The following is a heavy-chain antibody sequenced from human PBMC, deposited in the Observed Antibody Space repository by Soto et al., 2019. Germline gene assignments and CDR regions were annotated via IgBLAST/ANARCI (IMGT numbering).Heavy chain of an antibody. J-gene: IGHJ4*02. D-gene: IGHD6-25*01. Sequence: EVQLAESGGGLVQPGGSLRLSCAASGFAFTAYAMIWVRQAPGRGLDWVSELSATGTTTKYPDSVEGRFTISRDNSNNMVHLEMTHLRADDTAVYLCMKGGGIAAGDTHNDLDSWGQGIFVSGSA. V-gene: IGHV3-23*04. CDR1: GFAFTAYA. CDR2: LSATGTTT. CDR3: MKGGGIAAGDTHNDLDS.